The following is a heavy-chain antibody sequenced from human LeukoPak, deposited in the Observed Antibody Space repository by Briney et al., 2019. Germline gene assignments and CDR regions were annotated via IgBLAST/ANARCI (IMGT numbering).Heavy chain of an antibody. CDR3: ARDRDDLDAFDI. D-gene: IGHD3-3*01. CDR1: GYTFTSYG. V-gene: IGHV1-18*01. CDR2: ISAYNGNT. J-gene: IGHJ3*02. Sequence: ASVKVSCTASGYTFTSYGMSWVRQAPGQGLEWMGWISAYNGNTNYAQKLQGRVTITRDTSTNTPYMELRSLRSDDTAVYYCARDRDDLDAFDIWGQGTMVTVSS.